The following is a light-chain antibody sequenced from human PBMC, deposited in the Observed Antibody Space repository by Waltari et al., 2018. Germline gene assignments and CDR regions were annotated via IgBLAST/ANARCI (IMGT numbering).Light chain of an antibody. J-gene: IGKJ1*01. CDR3: QQYNNWPPGT. Sequence: ETVMTQSPATLSVSPEERVSLSCRASQSVSSNLAWYQQKPGQPPRLLIYDSSTRATSVPARVSGSGSVTEFTLTISSLQSDDFAVYYCQQYNNWPPGTFGQGTKVEV. CDR1: QSVSSN. V-gene: IGKV3-15*01. CDR2: DSS.